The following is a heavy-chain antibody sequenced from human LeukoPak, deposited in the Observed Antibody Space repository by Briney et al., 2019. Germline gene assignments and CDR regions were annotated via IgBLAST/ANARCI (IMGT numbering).Heavy chain of an antibody. V-gene: IGHV3-33*01. CDR2: IWYDGSNK. Sequence: GGSLRLSCAASGFTFSSYGMHWVRQAPGKGLEWVAVIWYDGSNKYYADSVKGRFTISRDNSKNTLYLQMNSLRAEDTAVYFCARAGSRGSVDFWGQGTLVTVSS. CDR3: ARAGSRGSVDF. CDR1: GFTFSSYG. J-gene: IGHJ4*02. D-gene: IGHD6-19*01.